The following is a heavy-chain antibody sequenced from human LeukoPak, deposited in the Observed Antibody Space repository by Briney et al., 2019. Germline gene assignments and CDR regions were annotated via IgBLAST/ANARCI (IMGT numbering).Heavy chain of an antibody. CDR1: GGSIRSSSYY. V-gene: IGHV4-39*01. J-gene: IGHJ5*02. D-gene: IGHD5-12*01. CDR3: ARGIVATVPRFDP. Sequence: PSETLSLTCTVSGGSIRSSSYYWGWIRQPPGKGLECVGNIYPTGTTYYNPSLKSRVTISIDTSKSQFSLRLSSVTAADTAVYYCARGIVATVPRFDPWGQGTLVTVSS. CDR2: IYPTGTT.